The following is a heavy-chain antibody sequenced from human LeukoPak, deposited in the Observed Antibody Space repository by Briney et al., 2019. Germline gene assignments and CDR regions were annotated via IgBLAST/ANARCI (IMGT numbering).Heavy chain of an antibody. CDR3: ARGGSSSWYSHWFDP. V-gene: IGHV4-39*06. D-gene: IGHD6-13*01. Sequence: SETLSLTCTVSGGSISSGAYYWGWIRQPPGKGLEWIGTIHYSGKTYYNPSLKSRITISIDTSKKQFALKLSSVTAADTAVYYCARGGSSSWYSHWFDPWGQGTLVTVSS. CDR1: GGSISSGAYY. CDR2: IHYSGKT. J-gene: IGHJ5*02.